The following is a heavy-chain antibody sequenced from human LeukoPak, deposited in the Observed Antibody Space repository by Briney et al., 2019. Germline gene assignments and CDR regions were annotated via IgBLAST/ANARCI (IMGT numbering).Heavy chain of an antibody. D-gene: IGHD6-13*01. J-gene: IGHJ4*02. CDR2: INHSGST. CDR1: GGSFSGYY. V-gene: IGHV4-34*01. CDR3: ARVVGSSWYYFDY. Sequence: SETLSLTCAVYGGSFSGYYWSWIRQPPGKGLEWIGEINHSGSTNYNPSLKSRVTISVDTSKNQFSLKLSSVTAADTAVYYRARVVGSSWYYFDYWGQGTLVTVSS.